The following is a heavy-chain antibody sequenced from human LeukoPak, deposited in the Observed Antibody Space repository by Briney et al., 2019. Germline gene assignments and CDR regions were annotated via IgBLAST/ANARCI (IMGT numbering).Heavy chain of an antibody. D-gene: IGHD3-10*01. CDR2: IKQDGSEK. Sequence: GGSLRLSCAASGFTFSSYWMSWVRQAPGKGLEWVANIKQDGSEKYYVDSVKGRFTISRDNAKNSLYLQMNSLRAEDTALYYCGKDISAGGMDVWGQGTTVTVSS. J-gene: IGHJ6*02. CDR3: GKDISAGGMDV. CDR1: GFTFSSYW. V-gene: IGHV3-7*03.